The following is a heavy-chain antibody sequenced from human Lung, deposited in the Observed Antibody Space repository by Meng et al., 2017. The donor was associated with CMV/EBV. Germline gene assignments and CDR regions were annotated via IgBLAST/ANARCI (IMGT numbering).Heavy chain of an antibody. CDR1: GGSISSYY. CDR2: IYYSGST. J-gene: IGHJ6*02. D-gene: IGHD3-10*01. V-gene: IGHV4-59*01. Sequence: SETLSLTCTVPGGSISSYYWSWIRQPPGKGLEDIGYIYYSGSTSYNPSLKSRVTISVDTSKNQFSLKLSSVTAADTAVYYCARHGSGSYFYGMDVWGQGATVTVSS. CDR3: ARHGSGSYFYGMDV.